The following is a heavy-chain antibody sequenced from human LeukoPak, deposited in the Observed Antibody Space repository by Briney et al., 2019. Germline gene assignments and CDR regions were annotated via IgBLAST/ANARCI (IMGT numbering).Heavy chain of an antibody. Sequence: GGSLRLSCAASGFTFSSYAMSWVRQAPGKGLEWVSVIYSGGSIYYADSVKGRFTISRDNSKNTLYLQMNSLRAEDTAAYYCARAYDSSGYHDDWGQGTLVTVSS. CDR3: ARAYDSSGYHDD. V-gene: IGHV3-66*02. D-gene: IGHD3-22*01. CDR1: GFTFSSYA. J-gene: IGHJ4*02. CDR2: IYSGGSI.